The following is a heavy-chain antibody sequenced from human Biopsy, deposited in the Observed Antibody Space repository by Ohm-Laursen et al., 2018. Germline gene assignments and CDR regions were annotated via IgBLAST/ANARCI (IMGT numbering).Heavy chain of an antibody. CDR2: TDTTSGTK. CDR3: AKDVFGGFSGSTDYYAYYFDS. J-gene: IGHJ4*02. V-gene: IGHV3-48*01. CDR1: GFSFSSYS. D-gene: IGHD3-10*02. Sequence: SLRLSCAASGFSFSSYSMNWARQAPGKGLEWVSYTDTTSGTKFYADSVKGRFTISRDNAKNSLYLQMTSLRAEDTAVYYCAKDVFGGFSGSTDYYAYYFDSWGQGTLVTVSP.